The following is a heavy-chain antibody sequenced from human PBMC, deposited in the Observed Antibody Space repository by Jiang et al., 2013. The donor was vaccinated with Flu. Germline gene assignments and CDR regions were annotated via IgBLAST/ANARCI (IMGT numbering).Heavy chain of an antibody. V-gene: IGHV4-59*01. CDR3: ARDRGRGTGITDY. Sequence: SLTCTVSGGSISSYYWSWIRQPPGKGLEWIGYIYYSGSTNYNPSLKSRVTISVDTSKNQFSLKLSSVTAADTAVYYCARDRGRGTGITDYWGQGTLVTVSS. D-gene: IGHD1-7*01. CDR2: IYYSGST. CDR1: GGSISSYY. J-gene: IGHJ4*02.